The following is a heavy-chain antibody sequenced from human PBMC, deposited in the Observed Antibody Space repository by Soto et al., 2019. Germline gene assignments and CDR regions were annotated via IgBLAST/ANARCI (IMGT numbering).Heavy chain of an antibody. CDR2: ISGSGGST. Sequence: GGSLRLSCAASGFTFSSYAMSWVRQAPGKGLEWVSAISGSGGSTYYADSVKGRFTISRDNSKNTLYLQMNSLRAEDTAVYYCAKAGGRHKLKKYYVDYFDYWGQGTLVTVSS. J-gene: IGHJ4*02. CDR1: GFTFSSYA. V-gene: IGHV3-23*01. CDR3: AKAGGRHKLKKYYVDYFDY. D-gene: IGHD3-3*01.